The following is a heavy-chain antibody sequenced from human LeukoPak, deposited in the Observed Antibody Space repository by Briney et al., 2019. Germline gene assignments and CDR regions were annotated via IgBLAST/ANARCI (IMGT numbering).Heavy chain of an antibody. CDR1: GFTFSSYA. CDR3: AKVPPQFYSSSWYFDY. V-gene: IGHV3-23*01. Sequence: GGSLRLSCAASGFTFSSYAMSWVRQAPGKGLEWVSAISGSGGSTHYADSVKGRFTISRDNSKNTLYLQMNSLRAEDTAVYYCAKVPPQFYSSSWYFDYWGQGTLVTVSS. J-gene: IGHJ4*02. CDR2: ISGSGGST. D-gene: IGHD6-13*01.